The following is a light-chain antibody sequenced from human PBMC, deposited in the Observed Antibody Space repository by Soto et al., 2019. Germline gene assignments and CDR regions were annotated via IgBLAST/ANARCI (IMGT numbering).Light chain of an antibody. CDR1: SSDVGGYNY. Sequence: QSVLTQPASVSGSPGQSITISCTGTSSDVGGYNYVSWYQQHPGKAPKLMIYDVSNWPSGVSHRFSGSKSGNTASLTISGLQAEDEADYYCSSYTNSSPFVFGTGTKVTVL. V-gene: IGLV2-14*01. J-gene: IGLJ1*01. CDR2: DVS. CDR3: SSYTNSSPFV.